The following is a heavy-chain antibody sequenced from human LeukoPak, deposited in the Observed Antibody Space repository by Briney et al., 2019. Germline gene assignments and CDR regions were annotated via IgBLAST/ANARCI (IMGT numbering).Heavy chain of an antibody. CDR1: GFTFSSYW. CDR2: IKQDGSEK. Sequence: PGGSLRLSCAASGFTFSSYWMSWVRQAPGKGLEWVANIKQDGSEKYYVDSVKGRFTISRDSAKNSLYPQMNSLRAEDTAVYYCARAWIQLWFEGATVGLLDYWGQGTLVTVSS. V-gene: IGHV3-7*01. CDR3: ARAWIQLWFEGATVGLLDY. D-gene: IGHD5-18*01. J-gene: IGHJ4*02.